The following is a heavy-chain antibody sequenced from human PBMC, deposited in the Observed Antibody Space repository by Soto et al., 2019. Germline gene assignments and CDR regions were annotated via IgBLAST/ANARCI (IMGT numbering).Heavy chain of an antibody. CDR1: GYTFTSYA. D-gene: IGHD6-6*01. CDR2: INAGNGNT. CDR3: VRMIAARPFDY. Sequence: ASVKVSCKASGYTFTSYAMHWVRQAPGQRLEWMGWINAGNGNTKYSQKFQGRVTITRDTSASTAYMELSSLRSEDTAVYFCVRMIAARPFDYWGQGTLVTVSS. J-gene: IGHJ4*02. V-gene: IGHV1-3*01.